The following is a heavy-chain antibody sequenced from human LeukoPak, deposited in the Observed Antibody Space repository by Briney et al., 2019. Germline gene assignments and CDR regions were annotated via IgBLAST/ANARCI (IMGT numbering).Heavy chain of an antibody. V-gene: IGHV3-11*01. Sequence: GGSLRLSCAASGFTFSDYYMSWIRQAPGKGLEWVSYISSSGSTMYYADSVKGRFTISRDNAKNSLYLQMNSLRAEDTAVYYCAKAHDSSGYYYWGAFDYWGQGTLVTVSS. J-gene: IGHJ4*02. D-gene: IGHD3-22*01. CDR1: GFTFSDYY. CDR3: AKAHDSSGYYYWGAFDY. CDR2: ISSSGSTM.